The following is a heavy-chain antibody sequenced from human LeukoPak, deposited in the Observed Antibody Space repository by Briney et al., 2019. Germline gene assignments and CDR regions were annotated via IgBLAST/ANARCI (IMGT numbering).Heavy chain of an antibody. J-gene: IGHJ4*02. CDR2: FDPEDGET. Sequence: ASVKVSCKVSGYTLTELSMHWVRQAPGKGLEWMGGFDPEDGETIYAQKFQGRVTMTEDTSTDTAYMELSSLRSEDTAVYYCATGPPIVVVPAAISAGLDYWGQGTLVTVSS. V-gene: IGHV1-24*01. CDR1: GYTLTELS. CDR3: ATGPPIVVVPAAISAGLDY. D-gene: IGHD2-2*02.